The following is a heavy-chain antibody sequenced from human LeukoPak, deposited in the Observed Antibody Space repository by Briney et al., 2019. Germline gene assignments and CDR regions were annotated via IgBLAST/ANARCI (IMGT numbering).Heavy chain of an antibody. Sequence: GGSLRLSCAASGFTFTNAWMSWVRQAPGKGLEWVSRIKGNGRGGAAEYAAQVKGRFFMSRPDSTTTLYLHMNSLKTEDTAVYYCATRPSYFCDFCAGYFDEWGQGTIVTVSS. V-gene: IGHV3-15*05. CDR3: ATRPSYFCDFCAGYFDE. CDR1: GFTFTNAW. CDR2: IKGNGRGGAA. J-gene: IGHJ4*02. D-gene: IGHD3-3*01.